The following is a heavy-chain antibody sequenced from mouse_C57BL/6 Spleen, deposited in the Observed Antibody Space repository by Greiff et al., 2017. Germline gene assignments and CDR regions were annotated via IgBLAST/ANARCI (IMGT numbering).Heavy chain of an antibody. CDR1: GYTFTDYE. V-gene: IGHV1-15*01. Sequence: LVESGAELVRPGASVTLSCKASGYTFTDYEMHWVKQTPVHGLEWIGAIDPETGGTAYNQKFKGKAILTADKSSSTAYMELRSLTSEDSAVYYGTRPYYDCDYWGQGTTLTGSS. CDR2: IDPETGGT. J-gene: IGHJ2*01. CDR3: TRPYYDCDY. D-gene: IGHD2-10*01.